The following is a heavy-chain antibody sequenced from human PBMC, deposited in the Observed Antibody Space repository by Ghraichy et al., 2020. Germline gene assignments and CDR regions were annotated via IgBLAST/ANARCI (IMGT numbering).Heavy chain of an antibody. V-gene: IGHV3-48*04. J-gene: IGHJ4*02. D-gene: IGHD6-13*01. CDR3: ARGRYSSSCFDY. CDR1: GFTFSSYS. Sequence: GGSLRLSCAASGFTFSSYSMNWVRQAPGKGLEWVSYISSSTNTIYYADSVKGRFTISRDNAKNSLYLQMNSLRAEDTAVYYCARGRYSSSCFDYWGQGTLVTVSS. CDR2: ISSSTNTI.